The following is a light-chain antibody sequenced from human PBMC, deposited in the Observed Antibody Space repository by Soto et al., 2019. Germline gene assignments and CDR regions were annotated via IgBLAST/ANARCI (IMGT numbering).Light chain of an antibody. CDR1: SSDIGGYNY. CDR3: SSFASSNTPVV. V-gene: IGLV2-14*01. J-gene: IGLJ2*01. CDR2: DVS. Sequence: QSALTQPASVSGSPGQSITISCTGTSSDIGGYNYVSWYQQHPGKAPKLMIYDVSHRPSGVSNRFSGSKSGNTASLTISGLQAEDEADYYCSSFASSNTPVVFGGGTKRTVL.